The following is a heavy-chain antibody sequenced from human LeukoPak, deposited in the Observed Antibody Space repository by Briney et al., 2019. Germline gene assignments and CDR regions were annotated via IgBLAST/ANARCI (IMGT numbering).Heavy chain of an antibody. CDR2: IWYDGSNK. CDR3: ARDRSTTAVDY. Sequence: GGSLRLSCAASGFTFSSYGMHWVRQAPGRGLEWVAVIWYDGSNKYYADSVKGRFTISRDNSKNTLYLQINGLRAEDTAVYYCARDRSTTAVDYWGQGTLVTVSS. D-gene: IGHD4-17*01. V-gene: IGHV3-33*01. CDR1: GFTFSSYG. J-gene: IGHJ4*02.